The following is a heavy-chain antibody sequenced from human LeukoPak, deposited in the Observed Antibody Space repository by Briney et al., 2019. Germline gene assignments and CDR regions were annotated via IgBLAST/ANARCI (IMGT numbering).Heavy chain of an antibody. CDR2: ICHSGST. D-gene: IGHD7-27*01. Sequence: SETLSLTCAVSGYSISSAYYWGWIRQPPGKGLEWIGSICHSGSTYYNPSLKSRVTILVDTSKNQFSLKLSSVTAADTAVYYCARLDWGSGFDYWGQGTLVTVSS. J-gene: IGHJ4*02. V-gene: IGHV4-38-2*01. CDR1: GYSISSAYY. CDR3: ARLDWGSGFDY.